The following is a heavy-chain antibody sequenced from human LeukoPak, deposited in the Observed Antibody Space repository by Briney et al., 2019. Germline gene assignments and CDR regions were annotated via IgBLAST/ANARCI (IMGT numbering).Heavy chain of an antibody. V-gene: IGHV3-11*05. Sequence: LSLTCTVSGGSISSYYWSWIRQPAGKGLEWVSYISGSSGYTNYADSVKGRFTISRDNAKNSLYLQMNSLRAEDTAVYYCARGAYGHDYWGQGTLVTVSS. CDR2: ISGSSGYT. J-gene: IGHJ4*02. CDR3: ARGAYGHDY. D-gene: IGHD4-17*01. CDR1: GGSISSYY.